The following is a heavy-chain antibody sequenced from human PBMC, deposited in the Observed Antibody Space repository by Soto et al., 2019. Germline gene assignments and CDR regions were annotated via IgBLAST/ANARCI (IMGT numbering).Heavy chain of an antibody. V-gene: IGHV3-33*01. CDR1: GFTFISYA. CDR3: ARSFDSSGYYHFDY. D-gene: IGHD3-22*01. J-gene: IGHJ4*02. Sequence: GGSLRLSCATSGFTFISYAVHWFRHSPGKGLEWVAVIWYDGSNKYYADSVKGRFTISRDNSKNTLYLQMNSLRAEDTAMYYYARSFDSSGYYHFDYWGQGTLVTVSS. CDR2: IWYDGSNK.